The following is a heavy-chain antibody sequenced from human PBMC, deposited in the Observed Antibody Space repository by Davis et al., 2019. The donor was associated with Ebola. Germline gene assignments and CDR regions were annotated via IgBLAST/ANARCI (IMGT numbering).Heavy chain of an antibody. CDR1: GFTFSGSA. V-gene: IGHV3-73*01. Sequence: PGGSLRLSCAASGFTFSGSAMHWVRQASGKGLEWVGRIRSKANSYATAYAASVKGRFTISRDDSKNTAYLQMNSLRAEDTAVYYCAQDIVGELAIQHWGQGTLVTVSS. CDR3: AQDIVGELAIQH. J-gene: IGHJ1*01. D-gene: IGHD1-26*01. CDR2: IRSKANSYAT.